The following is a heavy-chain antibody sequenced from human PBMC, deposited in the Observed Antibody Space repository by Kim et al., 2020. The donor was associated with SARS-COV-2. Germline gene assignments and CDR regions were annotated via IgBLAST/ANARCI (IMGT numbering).Heavy chain of an antibody. D-gene: IGHD2-2*01. CDR1: GYTFTGYY. J-gene: IGHJ5*02. Sequence: ASVKVSCKASGYTFTGYYMHWVRQAPGQGLEWMGRINPNSGGTNYAQKFQGRVTMTRDTSISTAYMELSRLRSDDTAVYYCARGPSPAAIFGLKVWFDPWGQGTLVTVSS. CDR3: ARGPSPAAIFGLKVWFDP. V-gene: IGHV1-2*06. CDR2: INPNSGGT.